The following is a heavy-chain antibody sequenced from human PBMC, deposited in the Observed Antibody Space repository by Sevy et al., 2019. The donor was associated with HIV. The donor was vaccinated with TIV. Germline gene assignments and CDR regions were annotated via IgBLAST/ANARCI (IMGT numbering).Heavy chain of an antibody. CDR1: GYTFTTYR. J-gene: IGHJ4*02. Sequence: ASVKVSCKASGYTFTTYRITWVRQAPGQGLEWMGWISPHNGDTNYAQKDRGRVTMTTDTSTSTAYMELRSLRSDDMAVYYCARAFCSGGRCYSLAYWGQGTLVTVSS. D-gene: IGHD2-15*01. CDR2: ISPHNGDT. V-gene: IGHV1-18*03. CDR3: ARAFCSGGRCYSLAY.